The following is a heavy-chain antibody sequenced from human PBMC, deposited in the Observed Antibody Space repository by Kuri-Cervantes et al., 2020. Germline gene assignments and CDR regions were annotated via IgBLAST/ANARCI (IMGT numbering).Heavy chain of an antibody. Sequence: GSLRLSCTVSGGSISSYYWSWIRQPAGKGLEWIGRIYTSGTTYYNPPLKSRVTISVDTSKNQFSLNLSSVTAADTAVYYCAKDPSGGSQTDLYWGQGTLVTVSS. J-gene: IGHJ4*02. D-gene: IGHD1-26*01. V-gene: IGHV4-4*07. CDR3: AKDPSGGSQTDLY. CDR1: GGSISSYY. CDR2: IYTSGTT.